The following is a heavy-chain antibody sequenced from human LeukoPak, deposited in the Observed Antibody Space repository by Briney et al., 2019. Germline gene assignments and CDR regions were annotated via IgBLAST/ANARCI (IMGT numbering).Heavy chain of an antibody. CDR2: IIPILGIA. Sequence: SVKVSCKASGGTFSSYAISWVRQAPGQGLEWMGRIIPILGIANYAQKFQGRVTITADKSTSTAYMELSSLRSEDTAVYYCARQSPEYSSSSVDYWGQGTLVTVSS. CDR3: ARQSPEYSSSSVDY. CDR1: GGTFSSYA. V-gene: IGHV1-69*04. D-gene: IGHD6-6*01. J-gene: IGHJ4*02.